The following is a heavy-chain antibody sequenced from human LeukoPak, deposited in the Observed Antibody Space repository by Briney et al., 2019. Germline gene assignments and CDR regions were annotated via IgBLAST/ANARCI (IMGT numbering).Heavy chain of an antibody. V-gene: IGHV4-61*02. J-gene: IGHJ4*02. CDR3: AKDGSGSFDY. CDR2: IFTSGST. CDR1: GGSISSGNYY. D-gene: IGHD3-10*01. Sequence: PSETLSLTCTVSGGSISSGNYYWSWIRQPAGKGLEWIGRIFTSGSTYYNPSLKSRDTISVDRSKNQFSLKLSSVTAADTAVYYCAKDGSGSFDYWGQGTLVTVSS.